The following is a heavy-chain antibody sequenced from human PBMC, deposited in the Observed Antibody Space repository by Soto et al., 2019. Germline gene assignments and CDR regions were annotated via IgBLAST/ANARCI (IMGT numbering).Heavy chain of an antibody. CDR2: IDAGNGNT. V-gene: IGHV1-3*05. CDR1: VYTFTSYA. J-gene: IGHJ4*02. D-gene: IGHD4-17*01. Sequence: HVQLVQSGAEEKKPGASVKVSCKASVYTFTSYAMHWVRQAPGQRLEWMGWIDAGNGNTKYSQKFQGRVTITRDTSASTAYMELSSLRSEDTAVSYCASESYGGEFDYWGQGPLVTVSS. CDR3: ASESYGGEFDY.